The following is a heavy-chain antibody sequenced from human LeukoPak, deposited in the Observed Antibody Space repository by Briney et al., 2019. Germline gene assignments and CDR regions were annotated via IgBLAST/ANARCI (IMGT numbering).Heavy chain of an antibody. D-gene: IGHD1-26*01. CDR2: IIPILGIA. Sequence: GASGKVSCKASGGTFSSYAISWVRQAPGQGLEWMGRIIPILGIANYAQKFQGRVTITADKSTSTAYMGLSSLRSEDTAVYYCARLVGDADGVPDYYGMDVWGQGTTVTVSS. CDR3: ARLVGDADGVPDYYGMDV. J-gene: IGHJ6*02. CDR1: GGTFSSYA. V-gene: IGHV1-69*04.